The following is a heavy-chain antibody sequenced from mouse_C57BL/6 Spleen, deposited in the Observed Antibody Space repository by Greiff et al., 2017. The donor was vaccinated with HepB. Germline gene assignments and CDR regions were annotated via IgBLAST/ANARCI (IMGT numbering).Heavy chain of an antibody. J-gene: IGHJ1*03. CDR1: GFNINTTY. Sequence: VQLQQSVAELVRPGASVKLSCTASGFNINTTYMHWVKHRPDQGLEWIGRIDPANGNTKYAPKFQGKATLTADTYSNTAYLQLSSLTSEDTAIYDCARGDFDVWGTGTTVTVSS. CDR3: ARGDFDV. CDR2: IDPANGNT. V-gene: IGHV14-3*01.